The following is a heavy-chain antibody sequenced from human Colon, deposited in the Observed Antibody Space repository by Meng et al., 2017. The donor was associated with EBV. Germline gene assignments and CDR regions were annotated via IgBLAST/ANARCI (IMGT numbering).Heavy chain of an antibody. CDR2: IYWDDDK. D-gene: IGHD3-10*01. CDR3: ALNHYVSGSYYQFGY. V-gene: IGHV2-5*02. CDR1: GFSLSTSGVG. J-gene: IGHJ4*02. Sequence: QITLKESGPTLVNPTQTLTPTCLFSGFSLSTSGVGVGWIRQPPGKALEWLALIYWDDDKRYRPSLKSRLTITKDTSKNEVVLTMTNMDPVDTATYFCALNHYVSGSYYQFGYWGQGTLVTVSS.